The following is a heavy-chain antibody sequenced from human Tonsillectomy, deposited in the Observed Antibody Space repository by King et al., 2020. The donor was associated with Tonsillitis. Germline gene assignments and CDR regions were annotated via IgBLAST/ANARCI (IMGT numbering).Heavy chain of an antibody. J-gene: IGHJ4*02. D-gene: IGHD3-10*01. CDR2: IGGSGGDT. Sequence: VQLVESGGGLVQPGGSLRLSCAASGFTFSTYAMSWVRQAPGKGLEWVSAIGGSGGDTYSTDSVKGRFTISRDNSKNTLYLQMNSLRAEDTAVYFCSKDARAKSYNYDWGQGTLVTVSS. V-gene: IGHV3-23*04. CDR1: GFTFSTYA. CDR3: SKDARAKSYNYD.